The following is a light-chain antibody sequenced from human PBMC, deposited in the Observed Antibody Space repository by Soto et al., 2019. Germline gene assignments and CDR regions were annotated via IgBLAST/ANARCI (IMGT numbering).Light chain of an antibody. J-gene: IGLJ3*02. CDR1: SSDVGAYKY. V-gene: IGLV2-8*01. Sequence: QSALTQPPSASGSPGQSVTISCTGTSSDVGAYKYVSWYQQHPGKAPKLMTYEVSKRPSGVPDRFSGSKSGNTASLTVSGLQAEDEADYYCSSYAGSNNWVFGGGTKVTVL. CDR2: EVS. CDR3: SSYAGSNNWV.